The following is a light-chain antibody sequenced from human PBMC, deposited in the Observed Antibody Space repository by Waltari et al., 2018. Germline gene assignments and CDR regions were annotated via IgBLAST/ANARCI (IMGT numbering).Light chain of an antibody. J-gene: IGKJ2*01. CDR3: QQRSNWPYT. CDR2: DAS. CDR1: QTVRGY. V-gene: IGKV3-11*01. Sequence: EIVLTQSPATLSLSPGERATLSCRASQTVRGYLAWSQQKPGQAPRLLIFDASSRAPGIPAKFSGSGSGTDFTLTVSNLEPEDFAVYYCQQRSNWPYTFGQGTRVEIK.